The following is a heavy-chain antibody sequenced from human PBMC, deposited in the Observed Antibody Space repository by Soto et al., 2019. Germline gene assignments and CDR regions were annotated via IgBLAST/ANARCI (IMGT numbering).Heavy chain of an antibody. D-gene: IGHD3-3*01. V-gene: IGHV5-10-1*01. CDR1: GYTFTNYW. CDR3: AIPSSTKGRLYYVMDV. J-gene: IGHJ6*02. Sequence: PGESLKISCKGSGYTFTNYWINWVRQMPGKGLEWMGNIDPSDSYTNYSPSFQGHVTFSTDKSVNTAYLQWTSLKASDTAMYFCAIPSSTKGRLYYVMDVWGQGTTVTVSS. CDR2: IDPSDSYT.